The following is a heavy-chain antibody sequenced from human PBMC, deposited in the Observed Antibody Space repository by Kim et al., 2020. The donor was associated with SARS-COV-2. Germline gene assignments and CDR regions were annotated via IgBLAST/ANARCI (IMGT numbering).Heavy chain of an antibody. D-gene: IGHD3-3*01. CDR3: ARYYDFWGGYQYYYSG. J-gene: IGHJ6*01. Sequence: SETLSLTCTVSGGSISSSCYYWGWIRQPPGKGLVWIGSIYYSGSTYYTPSLKSRVTISVYTSKNQFSLKLSSVTAADTAVYYCARYYDFWGGYQYYYSG. V-gene: IGHV4-39*01. CDR1: GGSISSSCYY. CDR2: IYYSGST.